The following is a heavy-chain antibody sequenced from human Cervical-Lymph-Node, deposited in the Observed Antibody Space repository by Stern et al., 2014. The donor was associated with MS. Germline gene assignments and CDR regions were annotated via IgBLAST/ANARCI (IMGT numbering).Heavy chain of an antibody. V-gene: IGHV3-33*01. D-gene: IGHD4-23*01. Sequence: VQLVESGGGVVQPGRSLRLSCAASGFTFSSSGMHWVRQAPGKGLEWLAIIYYDGSNRYYADSVKGQFTISRDNSKNTLYLQMNSLRAEDTAVYYCAREGGNTAEYFQHWGQGTLVTVSS. CDR1: GFTFSSSG. J-gene: IGHJ1*01. CDR2: IYYDGSNR. CDR3: AREGGNTAEYFQH.